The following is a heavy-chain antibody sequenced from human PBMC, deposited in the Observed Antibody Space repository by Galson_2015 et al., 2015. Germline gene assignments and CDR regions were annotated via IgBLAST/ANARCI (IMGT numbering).Heavy chain of an antibody. CDR2: IYSGGST. CDR1: GFTVSSNY. Sequence: SLRLSCAASGFTVSSNYMSWVRQAPGKGLEWVSVIYSGGSTYYADSVKGRFTISRDNSKNTLYLQMNSLRAEDTAVYYCAKTIFGVVIIFLVVLQHGTPKKNWFDPWGQGTLVTVSS. J-gene: IGHJ5*02. V-gene: IGHV3-53*01. CDR3: AKTIFGVVIIFLVVLQHGTPKKNWFDP. D-gene: IGHD3-3*01.